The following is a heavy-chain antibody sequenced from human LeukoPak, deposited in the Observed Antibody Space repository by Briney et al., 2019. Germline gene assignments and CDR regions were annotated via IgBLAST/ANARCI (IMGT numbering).Heavy chain of an antibody. D-gene: IGHD3-9*01. V-gene: IGHV3-74*01. Sequence: GGSLRLSCTASGFPFSNYGMHWVRQAPGKRLLWVSRFNTDERTTDYADSVKGRFTISRDNSKNTLYLQMNSLRAEDTAVYYCARGAYYHILTGYRGRILGFDYWGQGTLVTVSS. J-gene: IGHJ4*02. CDR1: GFPFSNYG. CDR2: FNTDERTT. CDR3: ARGAYYHILTGYRGRILGFDY.